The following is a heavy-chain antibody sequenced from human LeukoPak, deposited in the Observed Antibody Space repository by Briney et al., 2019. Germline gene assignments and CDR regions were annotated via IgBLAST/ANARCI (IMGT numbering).Heavy chain of an antibody. CDR2: INPNSGGT. CDR1: GYSFNDYY. CDR3: ARADRLHGGPYLIGP. Sequence: ASVKVSCKTSGYSFNDYYMHWVRQAPGPGLEWMGWINPNSGGTSAAQKFQGRVTMTRDTSITTVYMEVSWLTSDDTAIYYCARADRLHGGPYLIGPWGQGTLVTVSS. D-gene: IGHD2-21*01. V-gene: IGHV1-2*02. J-gene: IGHJ5*02.